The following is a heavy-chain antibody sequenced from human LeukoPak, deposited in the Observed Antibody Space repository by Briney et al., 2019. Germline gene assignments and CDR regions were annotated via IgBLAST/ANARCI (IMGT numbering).Heavy chain of an antibody. J-gene: IGHJ6*03. Sequence: SETLSLTCTVSCGSISSYYWSWIRQPPGKGLEWIGYIYYSGSTDYNPSLKGRVTISVDTSKNQFSLKLSSVTAADTAVYYCARGRFIVGAWQLYYYMDVWGKGTTVTVSS. D-gene: IGHD1-26*01. CDR2: IYYSGST. CDR1: CGSISSYY. V-gene: IGHV4-59*01. CDR3: ARGRFIVGAWQLYYYMDV.